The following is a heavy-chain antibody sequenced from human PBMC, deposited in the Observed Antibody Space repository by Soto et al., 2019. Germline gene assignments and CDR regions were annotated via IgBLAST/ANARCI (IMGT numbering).Heavy chain of an antibody. CDR1: GGSISIISYY. CDR3: ARRRHCSGGSCYPNWFDP. Sequence: SETLSLTCTVSGGSISIISYYWGWIRQPPGKGLEWIGSIYYSGSTYYNPSLKSRVTISVDTSKNQFSLNLSSVTAADTAVYYCARRRHCSGGSCYPNWFDPWGQGTLVTVS. V-gene: IGHV4-39*01. CDR2: IYYSGST. J-gene: IGHJ5*02. D-gene: IGHD2-15*01.